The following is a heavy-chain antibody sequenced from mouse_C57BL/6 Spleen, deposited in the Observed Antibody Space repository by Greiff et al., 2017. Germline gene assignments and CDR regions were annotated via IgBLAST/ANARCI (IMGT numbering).Heavy chain of an antibody. CDR3: TRYYTYAMDY. V-gene: IGHV2-9-1*01. Sequence: VKLVESGPGLVAPSQCLSITCTVSGFSFTSYAISWVSQPPGKGLEWLGVIWPGGGTTYNSALKSRLSIIKNNSKSQVLLKINRLQTEDTTRYYCTRYYTYAMDYWGKGTSVTVSS. CDR1: GFSFTSYA. J-gene: IGHJ4*01. D-gene: IGHD1-1*01. CDR2: IWPGGGT.